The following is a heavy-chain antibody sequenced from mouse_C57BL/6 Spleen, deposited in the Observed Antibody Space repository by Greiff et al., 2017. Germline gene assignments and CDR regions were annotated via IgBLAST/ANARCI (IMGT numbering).Heavy chain of an antibody. J-gene: IGHJ1*03. CDR2: IYPGDGDT. CDR3: ARGDYGSSGWYFDV. V-gene: IGHV1-80*01. Sequence: QVQLQQSGAELVKPGASVKISYKASGYAFSSYWMNWVKQRPGKGLEWIGQIYPGDGDTNYNGKFKGKDTLTADKSSSTAYMQLSSLTSEDSAVYFCARGDYGSSGWYFDVWGTGTTVTVSS. D-gene: IGHD1-1*01. CDR1: GYAFSSYW.